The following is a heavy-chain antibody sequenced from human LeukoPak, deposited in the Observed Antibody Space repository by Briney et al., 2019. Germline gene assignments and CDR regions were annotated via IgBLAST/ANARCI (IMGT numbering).Heavy chain of an antibody. CDR3: ARGLWTIDY. Sequence: GSLRLSCAASGFTVSSNYMSWIRQPPGKGLEWIGSIYYSGSNYSNPSLKSRVTISVDTSKNQFSLKLSSVTAADTAVYYCARGLWTIDYWGQGTLVTVSS. V-gene: IGHV4-39*01. J-gene: IGHJ4*02. D-gene: IGHD5-18*01. CDR2: IYYSGSN. CDR1: GFTVSSNY.